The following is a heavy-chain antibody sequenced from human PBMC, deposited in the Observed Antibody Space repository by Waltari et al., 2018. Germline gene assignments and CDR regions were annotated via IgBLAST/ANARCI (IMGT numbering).Heavy chain of an antibody. D-gene: IGHD2-21*01. CDR2: ISGSGGST. CDR3: ARHQTPYCGGDCYEDY. V-gene: IGHV3-23*01. J-gene: IGHJ4*02. Sequence: EVQLLESGGGLVQPGGSLRLSCAASGFTFSSYAMSWVRQAPGKGLEWVSAISGSGGSTYYADSVKGRLTISRDNAKNSLYLQMNSLRAEDTAVYYCARHQTPYCGGDCYEDYWGQGTLVTVSS. CDR1: GFTFSSYA.